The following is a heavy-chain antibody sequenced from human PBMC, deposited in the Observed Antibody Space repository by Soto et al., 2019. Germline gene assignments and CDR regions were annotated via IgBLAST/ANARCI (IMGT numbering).Heavy chain of an antibody. CDR3: ARDKERTKNRVNVLPNLIDY. V-gene: IGHV6-1*01. CDR1: GDSVSSNSAA. Sequence: PSQTLSLTCAISGDSVSSNSAAWNWIRQSPSRGLEWLGRTYYRSKWYNDYAVSVKSRITINPDTSKNQFSLQLNSVTPEDTAVYYCARDKERTKNRVNVLPNLIDYWGQGTLVTVSS. CDR2: TYYRSKWYN. J-gene: IGHJ4*02. D-gene: IGHD3-10*01.